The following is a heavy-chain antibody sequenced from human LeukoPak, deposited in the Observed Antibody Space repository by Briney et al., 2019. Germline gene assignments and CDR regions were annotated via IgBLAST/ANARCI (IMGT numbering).Heavy chain of an antibody. CDR1: GGSFSGYY. J-gene: IGHJ4*02. CDR2: INHSGST. V-gene: IGHV4-34*01. Sequence: SETLSLTCAVYGGSFSGYYWSWIRQPPGKGLEWIGEINHSGSTNYNPSLKSRVTISVDTSKNQFSLKLSSVTAADTAVYYCASWSTADYWGQGTLVTVSS. D-gene: IGHD6-6*01. CDR3: ASWSTADY.